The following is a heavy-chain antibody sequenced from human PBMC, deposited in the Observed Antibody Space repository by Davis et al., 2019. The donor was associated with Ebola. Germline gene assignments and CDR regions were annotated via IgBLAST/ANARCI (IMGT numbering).Heavy chain of an antibody. CDR2: IYSGGAT. J-gene: IGHJ5*02. V-gene: IGHV3-53*01. CDR3: ATTPHGMENWFDP. Sequence: GGSLRLSCAASGFTFSSNSMSWVRQAPGKGLEWVSVIYSGGATYYAESVKGRFTISRDNFKNTLYLQMNSLRAEDPAVYYCATTPHGMENWFDPWGQGTLVTVSS. CDR1: GFTFSSNS. D-gene: IGHD1-26*01.